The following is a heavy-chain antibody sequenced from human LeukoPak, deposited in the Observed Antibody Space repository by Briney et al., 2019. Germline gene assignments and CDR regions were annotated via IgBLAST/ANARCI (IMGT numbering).Heavy chain of an antibody. D-gene: IGHD7-27*01. CDR1: RFTFSSYE. V-gene: IGHV3-48*03. Sequence: GGSLRLSCAASRFTFSSYEMNWVRQAPGKGLEWISYITTSGSTTYYADSVKGRFTISRDNAKNSLYLQMNSLRAEDTAVYYCARDLNWETYWGQGTLVSVSS. J-gene: IGHJ4*02. CDR3: ARDLNWETY. CDR2: ITTSGSTT.